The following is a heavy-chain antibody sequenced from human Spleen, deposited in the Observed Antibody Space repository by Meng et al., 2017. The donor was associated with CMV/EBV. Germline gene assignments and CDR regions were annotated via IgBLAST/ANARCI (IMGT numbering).Heavy chain of an antibody. Sequence: GESLKISCEASGFTFTKYWVTWVRQAPGKGLAWVAIINQDGGEKYYVDSVKGRFTISRDNAKNSVHLQMNSLRAEDTALYYCAKDIRDGLPRIDGMDVWGQGTTVTVSS. J-gene: IGHJ6*02. CDR2: INQDGGEK. D-gene: IGHD5-24*01. V-gene: IGHV3-7*03. CDR3: AKDIRDGLPRIDGMDV. CDR1: GFTFTKYW.